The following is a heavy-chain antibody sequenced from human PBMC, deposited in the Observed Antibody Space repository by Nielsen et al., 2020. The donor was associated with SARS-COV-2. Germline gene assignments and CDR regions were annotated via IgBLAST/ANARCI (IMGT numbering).Heavy chain of an antibody. CDR3: VRAPDYDVLTGYYPDGFDV. Sequence: SETLSLTCAVYGGSFSGYYWSWIRQPPGKGLEWIGEINHSGSTNYNPSLKSRVTMSVDTSKNQFSLKLSSVTAADTAIYYCVRAPDYDVLTGYYPDGFDVWGRGTMVTVSS. CDR1: GGSFSGYY. CDR2: INHSGST. J-gene: IGHJ3*01. V-gene: IGHV4-34*01. D-gene: IGHD3-9*01.